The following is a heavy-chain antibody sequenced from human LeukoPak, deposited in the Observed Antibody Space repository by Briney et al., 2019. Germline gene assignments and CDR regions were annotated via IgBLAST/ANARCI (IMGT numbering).Heavy chain of an antibody. Sequence: SETQSLTCTVSGYAIISGGFSWNWIRQPPGKGLEWIGCIYDRGPAHYNPSLKSRFTISVDRPKNQFFLNVTSLTAADTAVYYCARSRQASGLFSSWGQGTLVTVSS. J-gene: IGHJ5*02. CDR1: GYAIISGGFS. D-gene: IGHD3-10*01. CDR2: IYDRGPA. V-gene: IGHV4-30-2*01. CDR3: ARSRQASGLFSS.